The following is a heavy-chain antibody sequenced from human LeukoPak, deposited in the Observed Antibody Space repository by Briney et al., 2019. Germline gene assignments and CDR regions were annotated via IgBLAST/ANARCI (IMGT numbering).Heavy chain of an antibody. CDR3: AKQIGSSSSESDY. CDR2: ISSSSSYI. Sequence: GGSLRLSCAASGFTFSSYSMNWVRQAPGKGLEWVSSISSSSSYIYYADSVKGRFTISRDNAKNSLYLQMNSLRAEDTAVYYCAKQIGSSSSESDYWGQGTLVTVSS. CDR1: GFTFSSYS. J-gene: IGHJ4*02. D-gene: IGHD6-6*01. V-gene: IGHV3-21*04.